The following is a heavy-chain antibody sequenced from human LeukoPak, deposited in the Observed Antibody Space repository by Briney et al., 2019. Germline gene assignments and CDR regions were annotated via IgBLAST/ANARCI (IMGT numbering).Heavy chain of an antibody. Sequence: PSETLSLTCTVSGGSISSYYWSWIRQPPGKGLEWIGYIYYSGSTNYNPSLKSRVTISVDTSKNKFSLKLSSVTAADTAVYYCARQRVPAASWFDPWGQGTLVTVSS. CDR1: GGSISSYY. J-gene: IGHJ5*02. CDR3: ARQRVPAASWFDP. V-gene: IGHV4-59*08. CDR2: IYYSGST. D-gene: IGHD2-2*01.